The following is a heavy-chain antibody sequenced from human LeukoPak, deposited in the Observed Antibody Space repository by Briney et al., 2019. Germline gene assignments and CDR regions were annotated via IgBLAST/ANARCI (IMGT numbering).Heavy chain of an antibody. J-gene: IGHJ5*02. CDR2: VWYSGTT. CDR1: GGSINNYY. Sequence: KPSETLSLTCTVSGGSINNYYWYWMRQPPGKGLEWIGYVWYSGTTKYNPSLKSRVTISVDTSKNQFSLKLNYVTAADTAVYYCAKGGPEASAGLTWFDPWGQGTRVTVSS. CDR3: AKGGPEASAGLTWFDP. V-gene: IGHV4-59*01. D-gene: IGHD1-14*01.